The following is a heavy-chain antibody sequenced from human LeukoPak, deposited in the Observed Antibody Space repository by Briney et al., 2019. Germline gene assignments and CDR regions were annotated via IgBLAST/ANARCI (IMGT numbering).Heavy chain of an antibody. CDR2: ISGSGGST. V-gene: IGHV3-23*01. CDR1: GFTFSSYA. CDR3: AKGHSSSWYNYSYYMDV. D-gene: IGHD6-13*01. Sequence: PGGSLRLSCAASGFTFSSYAMSWVRQAPGKGLEWVSAISGSGGSTYYADSVKGRFTISRDNSKNTLYLQMNSLRAEDTAVYYCAKGHSSSWYNYSYYMDVWGKGTTVTVSS. J-gene: IGHJ6*03.